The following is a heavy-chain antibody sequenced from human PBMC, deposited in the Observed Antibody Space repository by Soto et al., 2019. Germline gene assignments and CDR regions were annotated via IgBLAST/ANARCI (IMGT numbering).Heavy chain of an antibody. D-gene: IGHD1-1*01. Sequence: PSETLSLTCAIYGGSFSGFYWSWIRQPPGKGLEWIGEINDSGTTNYNPSLKSRVTISADTSKTHFSLRLTSVTAADTAVYYCARETSQTVYSHYGRDVWGQGTTVTVSS. J-gene: IGHJ6*02. CDR3: ARETSQTVYSHYGRDV. CDR1: GGSFSGFY. CDR2: INDSGTT. V-gene: IGHV4-34*01.